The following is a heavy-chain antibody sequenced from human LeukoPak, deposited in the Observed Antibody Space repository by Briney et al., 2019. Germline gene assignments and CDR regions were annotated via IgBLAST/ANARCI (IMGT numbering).Heavy chain of an antibody. J-gene: IGHJ4*02. Sequence: PGGSLRLSCAASGFTFSNAWMSWVRQAPGKGLEWVGRIKSKTDGGTTDYAAPVKGRFTISRDDSINTLYLQMNSLKTEDTAVYYCTTDGAYCGGDCLEYYFDYWGQGTLVTVSS. V-gene: IGHV3-15*01. CDR3: TTDGAYCGGDCLEYYFDY. CDR2: IKSKTDGGTT. D-gene: IGHD2-21*02. CDR1: GFTFSNAW.